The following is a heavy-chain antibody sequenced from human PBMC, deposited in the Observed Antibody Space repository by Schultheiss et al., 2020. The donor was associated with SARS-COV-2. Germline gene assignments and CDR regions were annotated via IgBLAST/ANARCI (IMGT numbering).Heavy chain of an antibody. CDR1: GGSISSYY. D-gene: IGHD1-20*01. J-gene: IGHJ4*02. CDR3: AKGLTGTTS. V-gene: IGHV4-59*12. Sequence: SETLSLTCTVSGGSISSYYWSWIRQPPGKGLEWIGYIYYSGSTNYNPSLKSRVTISVDTSKNQFSLKLSSVTAEDTAVYYCAKGLTGTTSWGQGTLVTVSS. CDR2: IYYSGST.